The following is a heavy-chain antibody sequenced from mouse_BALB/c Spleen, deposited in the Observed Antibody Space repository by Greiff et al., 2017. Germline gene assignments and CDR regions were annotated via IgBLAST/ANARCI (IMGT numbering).Heavy chain of an antibody. Sequence: EVNLVESGGGLVKPGGSLKLSCAASGFTFSSYTMSWVRQTPEKRLEWVATISSGGSYTYYPDSVKGRFTISRDNAKNTLYLQMSSLKSEDTAMYYCTRGDGNYGFDYWGQGTTLTVSS. J-gene: IGHJ2*01. D-gene: IGHD2-1*01. CDR2: ISSGGSYT. CDR1: GFTFSSYT. V-gene: IGHV5-6-4*01. CDR3: TRGDGNYGFDY.